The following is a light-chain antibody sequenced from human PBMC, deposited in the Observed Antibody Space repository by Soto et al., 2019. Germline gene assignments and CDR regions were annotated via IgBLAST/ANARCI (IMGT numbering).Light chain of an antibody. CDR1: SSDVGGYNY. V-gene: IGLV2-14*01. CDR3: SSYTSSSTLYV. CDR2: DVS. Sequence: QSVLTQPASVSGSPGQPITISCTGTSSDVGGYNYVSWYQQHPGKAPKLMIYDVSNRPSGVSNRFSGSKSGNTASLTISGLQAEDEADYYCSSYTSSSTLYVFGTGTNVTVL. J-gene: IGLJ1*01.